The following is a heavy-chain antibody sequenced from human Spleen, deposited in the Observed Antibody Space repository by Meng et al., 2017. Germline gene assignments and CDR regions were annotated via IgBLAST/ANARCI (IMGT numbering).Heavy chain of an antibody. J-gene: IGHJ4*02. Sequence: GESLKISCAASGFTFSRYWMTWVRQAPGMGLERVANIKEDGSEKYYVDSVKGRFTISRDNTRNSLYLQMNSLRAEDTAVYYCARAYGYCGGDCYSGFAYWGQGTLVTVSS. CDR3: ARAYGYCGGDCYSGFAY. CDR2: IKEDGSEK. D-gene: IGHD2-21*02. V-gene: IGHV3-7*01. CDR1: GFTFSRYW.